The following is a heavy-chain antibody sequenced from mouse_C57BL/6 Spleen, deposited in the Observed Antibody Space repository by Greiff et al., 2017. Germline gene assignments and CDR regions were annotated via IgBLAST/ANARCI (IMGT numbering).Heavy chain of an antibody. CDR1: GYTFTSSG. V-gene: IGHV1-81*01. CDR3: ARFYNVGTVIATHYDAMDY. J-gene: IGHJ4*01. D-gene: IGHD1-1*01. CDR2: IYPRSGNT. Sequence: QVQLQQSGAELARPGASVKLSCKASGYTFTSSGISWVKQRTGQGLEWIGEIYPRSGNTYYNEKFKSKATLTADKSSSTAYRELRSLTSEDSAVYYCARFYNVGTVIATHYDAMDYWGQGTSVTVSS.